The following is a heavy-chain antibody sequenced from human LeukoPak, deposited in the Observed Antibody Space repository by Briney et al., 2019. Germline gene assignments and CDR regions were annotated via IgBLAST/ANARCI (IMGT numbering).Heavy chain of an antibody. V-gene: IGHV1-3*01. D-gene: IGHD2-21*01. J-gene: IGHJ3*02. CDR2: INAGNGNT. CDR3: AARGFRGAFDI. Sequence: ASVKVSCKASGGTFSSYAISWVRQAPGQRLEWMGWINAGNGNTKYSQKFQGRVTITRDTSASTAYMELSSLRSEDTAVYYCAARGFRGAFDIWGQGTMVTVSS. CDR1: GGTFSSYA.